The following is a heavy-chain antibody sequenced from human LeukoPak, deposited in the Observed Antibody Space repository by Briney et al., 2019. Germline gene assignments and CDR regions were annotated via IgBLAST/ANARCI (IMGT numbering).Heavy chain of an antibody. CDR3: ARAGAGSSSYGLDV. J-gene: IGHJ6*04. CDR2: SYPGASDI. Sequence: GESLKISCQASGYSLSTYWDDWRRQAPGRGLGWQGVSYPGASDIKYSPSLEGHVTMSGDKSTTTASLQWGSLRASDSAIYYCARAGAGSSSYGLDVWGKGTPVTVSS. V-gene: IGHV5-51*01. D-gene: IGHD3-10*01. CDR1: GYSLSTYW.